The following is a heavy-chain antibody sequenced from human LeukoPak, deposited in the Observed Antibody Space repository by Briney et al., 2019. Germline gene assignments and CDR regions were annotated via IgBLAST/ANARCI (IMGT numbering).Heavy chain of an antibody. D-gene: IGHD3-10*01. V-gene: IGHV4-30-2*01. Sequence: PSQTLSPTCVVFGDSISSGAYSWSWIRQPPGKGLEWVGYIFHSGSTFYNPSLKSRVTISVDNSKNQFSLRLSSVTAADTAVYYCARELWFANAPGSWLDPWGQGTLATVSS. CDR3: ARELWFANAPGSWLDP. CDR1: GDSISSGAYS. CDR2: IFHSGST. J-gene: IGHJ5*02.